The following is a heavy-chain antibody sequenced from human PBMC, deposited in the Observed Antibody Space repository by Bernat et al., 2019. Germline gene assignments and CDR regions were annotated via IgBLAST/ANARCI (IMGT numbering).Heavy chain of an antibody. CDR2: IKSKTDGGTT. D-gene: IGHD3-9*01. J-gene: IGHJ6*02. CDR1: GFTFSNSC. Sequence: EVQLVESGGGLVKPGGSLRLSCAASGFTFSNSCMNWVRQAPGKGLEWVGRIKSKTDGGTTDYAAPGKGRFTISRDYSKNTLYLQMNSLKTEDTAVYYCTTDHRAKVLRYCDWLFPGYCYYGMDVWGQGTTVTVSS. V-gene: IGHV3-15*07. CDR3: TTDHRAKVLRYCDWLFPGYCYYGMDV.